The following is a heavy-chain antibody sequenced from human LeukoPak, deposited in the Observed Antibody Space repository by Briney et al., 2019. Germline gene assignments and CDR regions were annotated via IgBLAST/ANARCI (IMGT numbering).Heavy chain of an antibody. CDR3: ARQSSPELELRRAHFDY. D-gene: IGHD1-7*01. CDR1: GGSISSGNYF. V-gene: IGHV4-39*01. CDR2: IYYSGST. J-gene: IGHJ4*02. Sequence: ASETLSLTCTAFGGSISSGNYFWGWIRQPPGKRLEWIGSIYYSGSTYYNPSLKSRVTISVDTSKRQFSLKLNSVTAADTAVYYCARQSSPELELRRAHFDYWGQGTLVTVSS.